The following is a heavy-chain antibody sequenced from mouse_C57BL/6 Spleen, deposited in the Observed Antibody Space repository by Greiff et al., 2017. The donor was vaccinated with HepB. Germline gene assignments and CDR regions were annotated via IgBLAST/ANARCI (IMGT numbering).Heavy chain of an antibody. J-gene: IGHJ1*03. Sequence: EVQLQQSGGGLVKPGGSLKLSCAASGFTFSDYGMHWVRQAPEKGLEWVAYISSGSSTIYYADTVKGRFTISRDNAKNTLFLQMTSLRSEDTAMYYCARSYYYGSRGYFDVWGTGTTVTVSS. D-gene: IGHD1-1*01. V-gene: IGHV5-17*01. CDR2: ISSGSSTI. CDR3: ARSYYYGSRGYFDV. CDR1: GFTFSDYG.